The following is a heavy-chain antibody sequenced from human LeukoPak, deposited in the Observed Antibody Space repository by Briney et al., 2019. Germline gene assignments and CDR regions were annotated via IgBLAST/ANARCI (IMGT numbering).Heavy chain of an antibody. Sequence: GGSLRLSCAGSGFTFSSYGMSWVRQAPGKGLEWLANIKGDGSDKNYVDSVKGRFTISRDNAKNSLFLQMSSLRGEDTALYYCATEHWGPNSWGQGTLVTVSS. D-gene: IGHD3-16*01. CDR2: IKGDGSDK. V-gene: IGHV3-7*01. CDR1: GFTFSSYG. CDR3: ATEHWGPNS. J-gene: IGHJ4*02.